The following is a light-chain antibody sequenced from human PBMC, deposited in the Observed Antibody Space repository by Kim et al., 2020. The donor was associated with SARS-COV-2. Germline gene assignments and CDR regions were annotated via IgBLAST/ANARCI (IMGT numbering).Light chain of an antibody. V-gene: IGLV2-8*01. CDR1: GSDVGGYNY. Sequence: GQSVTISCTGTGSDVGGYNYVSWYQRHPGKAPKLIIYEVNKRPSGVPDRLSGSKSGNTASLTVSGLQADDEAYYYCSSYAGNNILKFGGGTQLTVL. CDR3: SSYAGNNILK. J-gene: IGLJ2*01. CDR2: EVN.